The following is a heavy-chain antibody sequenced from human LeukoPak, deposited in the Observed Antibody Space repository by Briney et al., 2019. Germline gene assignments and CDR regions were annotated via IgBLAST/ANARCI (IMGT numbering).Heavy chain of an antibody. CDR1: GDSISSSY. D-gene: IGHD2-15*01. J-gene: IGHJ4*02. V-gene: IGHV4-59*08. Sequence: SETLSLTCTVCGDSISSSYWSLIRQPPGKGLEWIGFIYYTGSTNYNPSLKSRVTISVDTSQNQFSLKLSSVTAADTAVYFCARHDGGAGWSSFDYWGQGTLVTVSS. CDR2: IYYTGST. CDR3: ARHDGGAGWSSFDY.